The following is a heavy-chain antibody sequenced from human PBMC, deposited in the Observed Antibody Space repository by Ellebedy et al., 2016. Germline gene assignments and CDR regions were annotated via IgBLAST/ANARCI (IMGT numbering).Heavy chain of an antibody. Sequence: GESLKISXAASGFTFSSYGMHWVRQAPGKGLEWVAVIWYDGSNKYYADSVKGRFTISRDNSKNTLYLQMNSLRAEDTAVYYCARDGCYCGGECYCYYYGMDVWGQGTTVTVSS. V-gene: IGHV3-33*01. J-gene: IGHJ6*02. CDR1: GFTFSSYG. CDR2: IWYDGSNK. D-gene: IGHD2-21*01. CDR3: ARDGCYCGGECYCYYYGMDV.